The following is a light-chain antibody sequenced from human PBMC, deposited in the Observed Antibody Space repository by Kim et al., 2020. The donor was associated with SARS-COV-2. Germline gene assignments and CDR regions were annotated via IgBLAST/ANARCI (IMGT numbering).Light chain of an antibody. CDR3: SSYAVNDPVV. CDR2: EVT. CDR1: SSDVGGFSY. Sequence: QSALTQPPSASGSPGQSVTISCTGTSSDVGGFSYVSWYQQHPGKAPKLIIYEVTKRPSGVPDRFSGSKSGNTASLTVSGLQAEDEADYYCSSYAVNDPVVVGGGTKLTVL. J-gene: IGLJ2*01. V-gene: IGLV2-8*01.